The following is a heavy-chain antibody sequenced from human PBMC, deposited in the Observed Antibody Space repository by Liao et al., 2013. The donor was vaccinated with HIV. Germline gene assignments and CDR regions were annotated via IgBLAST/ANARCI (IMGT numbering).Heavy chain of an antibody. Sequence: QVQLQESGPGLVKPSQTLSLTCTVSGGSIGSGSFFWSWVRQPAGKGLEWIGRIYAAETTKYNPSLKSRVTISADTTNNQFSLRLTSVTAADTAVYYCAREFLTGDFDYWGQGSLVTVSS. CDR2: IYAAETT. D-gene: IGHD7-27*01. CDR3: AREFLTGDFDY. J-gene: IGHJ4*02. V-gene: IGHV4-61*02. CDR1: GGSIGSGSFF.